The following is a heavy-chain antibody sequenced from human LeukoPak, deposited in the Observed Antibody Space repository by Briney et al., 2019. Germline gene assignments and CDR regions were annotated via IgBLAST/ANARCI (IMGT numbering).Heavy chain of an antibody. V-gene: IGHV4-59*01. CDR3: ARSAHDYVWGSYRPDNWFDP. CDR2: IYYSGST. J-gene: IGHJ5*02. D-gene: IGHD3-16*02. CDR1: GGSISSYY. Sequence: PSETLSLTCTVSGGSISSYYWSWIRQPPGKGLEWIGYIYYSGSTNYNPSLKSRVTISVDTSKNQFSLKLSSVTAADTAVYYCARSAHDYVWGSYRPDNWFDPWGQGTLVTVSS.